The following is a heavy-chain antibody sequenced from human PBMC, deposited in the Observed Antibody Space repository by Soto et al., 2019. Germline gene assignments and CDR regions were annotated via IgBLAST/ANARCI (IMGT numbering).Heavy chain of an antibody. CDR2: MSGGGGSP. CDR1: GFTFSNYA. V-gene: IGHV3-23*01. J-gene: IGHJ4*02. D-gene: IGHD1-1*01. CDR3: TKLRTITTGASDC. Sequence: EAQLLESGGGLVQPGGSLRLSCAASGFTFSNYAMSWVRQAPGKGLEWVSAMSGGGGSPSYADSVKGRFTISRDNSKNTLYLEMNSLRAEDTAVYYCTKLRTITTGASDCWGQGTLVTVSS.